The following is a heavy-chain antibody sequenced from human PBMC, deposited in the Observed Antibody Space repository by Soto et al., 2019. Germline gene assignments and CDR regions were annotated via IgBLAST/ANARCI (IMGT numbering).Heavy chain of an antibody. Sequence: QIILKESGPTLVKPTQTLTLTCTFSGFSLSTSGVGVGWIRQPPGKALEWLALIYWDDDKRYSPSLKSRLTITKDTSKNQVVLTVTNMDPVDTATYYCAHSYSYGNYYYYGMDVWGQGTTVTVSS. J-gene: IGHJ6*02. CDR1: GFSLSTSGVG. D-gene: IGHD5-18*01. CDR2: IYWDDDK. CDR3: AHSYSYGNYYYYGMDV. V-gene: IGHV2-5*02.